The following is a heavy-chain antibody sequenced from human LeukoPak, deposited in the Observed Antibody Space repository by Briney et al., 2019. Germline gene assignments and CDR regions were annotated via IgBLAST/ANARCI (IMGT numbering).Heavy chain of an antibody. CDR2: INPNSGGT. CDR1: GYTFTGYY. J-gene: IGHJ3*02. CDR3: ARDPLYGDYEVGELDAFDI. V-gene: IGHV1-2*02. Sequence: ASVKASCKASGYTFTGYYMHWVRQAPGQGLEWMGWINPNSGGTNYAQKFQGRVTMTRDTSISTAYMELSRLRSDDTAVYYCARDPLYGDYEVGELDAFDIWGQGTMVTVSS. D-gene: IGHD4-17*01.